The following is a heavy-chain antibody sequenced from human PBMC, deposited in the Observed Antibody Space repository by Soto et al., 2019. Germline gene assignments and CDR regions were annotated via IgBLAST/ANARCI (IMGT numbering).Heavy chain of an antibody. V-gene: IGHV1-8*01. CDR2: MNPESRNT. CDR3: ARFVRHQLPTIDF. J-gene: IGHJ4*02. CDR1: GSTFTSYD. Sequence: GASVKVSCKASGSTFTSYDINWVRQATGQGLEWMGWMNPESRNTGYAQKFQGRVTMTRDTSISTAYMELTSLRSEDTAVYYCARFVRHQLPTIDFWGQGTLVTVSS. D-gene: IGHD2-2*01.